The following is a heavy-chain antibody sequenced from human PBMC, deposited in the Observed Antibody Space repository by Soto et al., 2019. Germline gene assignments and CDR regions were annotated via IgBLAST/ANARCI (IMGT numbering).Heavy chain of an antibody. CDR3: ARDNPYYDFWSRYWITKNNWFDP. CDR2: INPNSGGT. V-gene: IGHV1-2*04. J-gene: IGHJ5*02. CDR1: GYTFTGYY. D-gene: IGHD3-3*01. Sequence: QVQLVQSGAEVKKPGASVKVSCKASGYTFTGYYMHWVRQAPGQGLEWMGWINPNSGGTNYAQKFQGWVTMTRDTSISTAYMELSRLRSDDTAVYYCARDNPYYDFWSRYWITKNNWFDPWGQGTLVTVSS.